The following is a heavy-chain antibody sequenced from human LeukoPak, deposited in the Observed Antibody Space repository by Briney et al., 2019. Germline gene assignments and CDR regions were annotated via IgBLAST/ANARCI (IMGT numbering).Heavy chain of an antibody. CDR1: GGSVSTYY. CDR3: ARVVTLAGSRYFDY. D-gene: IGHD6-19*01. V-gene: IGHV4-4*07. Sequence: SETLSLTCNVSGGSVSTYYWSWIRQPAGKGLEWIGRIYTSGSTSYNPSLKSRVTMSEDTSKNQYSLKLTSVTAADTAVYYCARVVTLAGSRYFDYWGRGTLATVSS. J-gene: IGHJ4*02. CDR2: IYTSGST.